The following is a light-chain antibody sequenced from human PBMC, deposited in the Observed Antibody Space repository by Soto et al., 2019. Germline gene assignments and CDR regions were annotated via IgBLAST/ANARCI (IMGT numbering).Light chain of an antibody. CDR3: QQYDRWPVT. J-gene: IGKJ4*01. V-gene: IGKV1-5*03. CDR1: QSISSW. CDR2: KAS. Sequence: DIQMTQSPSTLSASVGDRVTITCRASQSISSWLAWYQQKPGKAPKLLIYKASSLESGVPSRFSGSGSGTEFTLTIDRLQSADFAVYYCQQYDRWPVTFGGGTKVEIK.